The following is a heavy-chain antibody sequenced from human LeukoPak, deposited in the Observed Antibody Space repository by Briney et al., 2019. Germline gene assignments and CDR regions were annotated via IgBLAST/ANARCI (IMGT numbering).Heavy chain of an antibody. V-gene: IGHV4-34*01. Sequence: SETLSLTCAVYGGSFSGYYCSWIRQPPGKGLEWIGEINHSGSTNYNPSLKSRVTISVDTSKNQFSLKLSSVTAADTAVYYCARGGVIVVIPAAMGSGFDYWGQGTLVTVSS. D-gene: IGHD2-2*01. CDR2: INHSGST. CDR1: GGSFSGYY. J-gene: IGHJ4*02. CDR3: ARGGVIVVIPAAMGSGFDY.